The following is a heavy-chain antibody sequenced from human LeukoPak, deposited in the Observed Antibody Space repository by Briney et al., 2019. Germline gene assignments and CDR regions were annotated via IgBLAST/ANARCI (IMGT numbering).Heavy chain of an antibody. CDR2: ISYSGRA. D-gene: IGHD1-26*01. CDR3: ARVSAGGGSEWVDN. J-gene: IGHJ5*02. CDR1: GDSITDYY. V-gene: IGHV4-59*01. Sequence: PSETLSLTCTVSGDSITDYYWSWIRQPPGKGLEWIGYISYSGRATYNPSVKSRVTISLATSRTQFSLILTSVTAADTAVYYCARVSAGGGSEWVDNWGQGTLVTVSS.